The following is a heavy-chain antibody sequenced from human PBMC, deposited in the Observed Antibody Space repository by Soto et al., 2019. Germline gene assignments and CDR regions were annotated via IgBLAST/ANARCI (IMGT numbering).Heavy chain of an antibody. D-gene: IGHD6-19*01. CDR1: GYTFTSYD. CDR3: ARGRPAGFYYYYMDV. CDR2: MNPNSGNT. V-gene: IGHV1-8*01. Sequence: ASVKVSCKASGYTFTSYDINWVRQATGQGLEWTGWMNPNSGNTGYAQKFQGRVTMTRNTSISTAYMELSSLRSEDTAVYYCARGRPAGFYYYYMDVWGKGTTVTVSS. J-gene: IGHJ6*03.